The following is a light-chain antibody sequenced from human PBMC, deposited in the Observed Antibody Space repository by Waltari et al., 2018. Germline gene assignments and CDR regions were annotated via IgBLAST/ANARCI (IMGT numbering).Light chain of an antibody. Sequence: QSALTQPASVSGSPGQSIPISCTGTSSDVGGYNYVSWYQQHPGKAPKLMIYEVSNRPSGVSNRFSGSKSGNTASLTISGLQAEDEADYDCSSYTSSSTLHVFGTGTKVTVL. CDR1: SSDVGGYNY. V-gene: IGLV2-14*01. J-gene: IGLJ1*01. CDR2: EVS. CDR3: SSYTSSSTLHV.